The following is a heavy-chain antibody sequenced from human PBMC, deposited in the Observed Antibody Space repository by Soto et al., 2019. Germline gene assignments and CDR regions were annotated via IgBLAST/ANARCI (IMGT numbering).Heavy chain of an antibody. D-gene: IGHD5-18*01. CDR3: ARGANGYYYFDY. CDR1: GFSLSDYW. Sequence: EVQLVESGGGLVQPGGSLRLSCAASGFSLSDYWMHWVRQAPGEGLVWLSRITRDGSSTNYADSVKGRLTISRDNAKNTLYLQVNSLRGEDTAVYYCARGANGYYYFDYWGQGTLVTVSS. CDR2: ITRDGSST. J-gene: IGHJ4*02. V-gene: IGHV3-74*01.